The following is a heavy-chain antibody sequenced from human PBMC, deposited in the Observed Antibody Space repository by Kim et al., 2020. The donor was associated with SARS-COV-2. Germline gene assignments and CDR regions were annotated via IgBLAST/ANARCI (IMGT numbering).Heavy chain of an antibody. D-gene: IGHD5-18*01. CDR2: VKGDGTEK. CDR1: GFRFGGYW. V-gene: IGHV3-7*01. J-gene: IGHJ4*02. CDR3: ATDADHSLHY. Sequence: GGSLRLSCGASGFRFGGYWMSWVRQAPGTGLEWVAQVKGDGTEKYYADSVKGRFTISRDNAKNSLYLQMNSLRAEDTAVYYCATDADHSLHYWGQGTLATVSS.